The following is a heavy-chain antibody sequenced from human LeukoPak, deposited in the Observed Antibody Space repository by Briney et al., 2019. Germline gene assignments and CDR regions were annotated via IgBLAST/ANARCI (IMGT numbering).Heavy chain of an antibody. Sequence: ASVKVSCKASGYTFTGYYMHWVRQAPGQGVERMGWINPNSGGTNYAQKFQGRVTMTRDTSISTAYMELSRLRSNDTAVYYCARVNKKASSSCYGYWGQGTLVTVSS. CDR1: GYTFTGYY. CDR2: INPNSGGT. J-gene: IGHJ4*02. V-gene: IGHV1-2*02. CDR3: ARVNKKASSSCYGY. D-gene: IGHD6-13*01.